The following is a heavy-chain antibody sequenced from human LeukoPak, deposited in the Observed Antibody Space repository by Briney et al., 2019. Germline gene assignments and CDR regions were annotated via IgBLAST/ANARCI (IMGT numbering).Heavy chain of an antibody. J-gene: IGHJ5*01. CDR1: GFTFSSYG. V-gene: IGHV3-23*01. D-gene: IGHD6-13*01. CDR2: ISGSGGST. Sequence: GGSLRLSCAASGFTFSSYGMSWVRQAPGKGLEWVSAISGSGGSTYYADSVKGRFTISRDNSKNTLYLQMNSLRVEDTALYFCAKWNRQPLVKGWFDSRGQGTLVTVSS. CDR3: AKWNRQPLVKGWFDS.